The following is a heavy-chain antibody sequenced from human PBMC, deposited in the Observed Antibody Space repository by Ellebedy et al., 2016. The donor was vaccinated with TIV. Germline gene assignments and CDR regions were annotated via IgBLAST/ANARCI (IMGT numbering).Heavy chain of an antibody. J-gene: IGHJ6*02. V-gene: IGHV3-9*01. CDR2: ISWNSGSI. CDR1: RFTFDDYA. Sequence: PGGSLRLSCAASRFTFDDYAMHWVRQAPGKGLEWVSGISWNSGSIGYADSVKGRFTISRDNAKNSLYLQMNSLRAEDTALYYCAKDKGSYSSGRYYYYGMDVWGQGTTVTVSS. D-gene: IGHD6-19*01. CDR3: AKDKGSYSSGRYYYYGMDV.